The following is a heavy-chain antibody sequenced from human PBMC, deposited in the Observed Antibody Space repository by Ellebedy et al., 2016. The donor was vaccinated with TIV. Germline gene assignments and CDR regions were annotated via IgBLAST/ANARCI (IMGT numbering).Heavy chain of an antibody. CDR3: ARENTLFSSGWSEYDAFDI. CDR1: GDTIGNYY. CDR2: VYTNGRT. Sequence: SETLSLTCSVSGDTIGNYYWSWIRQPAGRELEWVGRVYTNGRTDYKSSLKSRVTMSIDTSKNRFFLRLTSVTAADTAVYYCARENTLFSSGWSEYDAFDIWGQGTMVTVSS. J-gene: IGHJ3*02. D-gene: IGHD6-19*01. V-gene: IGHV4-4*07.